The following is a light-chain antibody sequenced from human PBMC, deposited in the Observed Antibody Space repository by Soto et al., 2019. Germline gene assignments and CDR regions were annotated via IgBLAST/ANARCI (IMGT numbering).Light chain of an antibody. J-gene: IGKJ5*01. V-gene: IGKV1-9*01. Sequence: DIQMTQSPSTLSASVGDRCTITFRASQTIHTYLNWYQQKPGKAPKLLIYAASTLHTGVPSRFSGSGSGTEFTLTISSLQPEDFATYYCQQLNSYLITFGQGTRLEIK. CDR1: QTIHTY. CDR3: QQLNSYLIT. CDR2: AAS.